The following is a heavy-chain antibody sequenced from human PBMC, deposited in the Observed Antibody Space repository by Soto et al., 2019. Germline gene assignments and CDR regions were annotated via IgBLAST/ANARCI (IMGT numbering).Heavy chain of an antibody. CDR1: GVSMTDYY. CDR3: ARSGHTFGGVV. CDR2: VYYSGST. J-gene: IGHJ4*02. V-gene: IGHV4-59*12. Sequence: SETLSLTCTVSGVSMTDYYGSWIRQSPGKGLEHIGYVYYSGSTVYSPSLKSRVTISIDTSINQFSLKLTSMTAADTAIYYCARSGHTFGGVVWGQGILVTVSS. D-gene: IGHD3-16*01.